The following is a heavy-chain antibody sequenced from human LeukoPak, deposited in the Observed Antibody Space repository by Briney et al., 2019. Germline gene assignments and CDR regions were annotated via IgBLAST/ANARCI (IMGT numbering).Heavy chain of an antibody. V-gene: IGHV4-61*03. D-gene: IGHD3-22*01. J-gene: IGHJ4*02. Sequence: KPSETLSLTCTVSGGSVSSGSYYWSWIRQPPGKGLEWIGYIYYSGSTNYNPSLKSRVTISVDTSKTHLSLKLSSVTAADTAVYYCARYDSSGYSIEYWGQGTQVTVAS. CDR1: GGSVSSGSYY. CDR3: ARYDSSGYSIEY. CDR2: IYYSGST.